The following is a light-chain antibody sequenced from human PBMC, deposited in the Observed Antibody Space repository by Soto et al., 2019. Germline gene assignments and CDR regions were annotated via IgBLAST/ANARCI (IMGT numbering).Light chain of an antibody. CDR1: SSDVGGYNY. Sequence: QSVLTQPASVSGSPGQSITISCTGTSSDVGGYNYVSWYQQRPGKAPKFMIYDVSNRPSGVSNRFSGSKSGNTASLTISGLQAEDEADYYCTSYTSSSTYVFGTGTK. J-gene: IGLJ1*01. CDR2: DVS. V-gene: IGLV2-14*01. CDR3: TSYTSSSTYV.